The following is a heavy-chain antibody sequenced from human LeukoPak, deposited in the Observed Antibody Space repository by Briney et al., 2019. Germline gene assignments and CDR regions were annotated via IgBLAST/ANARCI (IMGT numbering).Heavy chain of an antibody. CDR3: ARNVLYYYDSSGTDAFDI. Sequence: SETLSLTCTVSGGSISSYYWSWIRQPPGKGLEWIGYVYYSGSTNYNPSLKSRVTISVDTSKNQFSLKLSSVTAADTAVYHCARNVLYYYDSSGTDAFDIWGQGTMVTVSS. J-gene: IGHJ3*02. CDR2: VYYSGST. V-gene: IGHV4-59*01. CDR1: GGSISSYY. D-gene: IGHD3-22*01.